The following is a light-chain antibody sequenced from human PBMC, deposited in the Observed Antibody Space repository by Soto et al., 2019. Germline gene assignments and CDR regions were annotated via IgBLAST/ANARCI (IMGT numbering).Light chain of an antibody. V-gene: IGKV3-20*01. CDR1: QSVSSSY. CDR2: GAS. Sequence: EIVLTQSPGTLSLSPGERATLSCRASQSVSSSYLAWYQQKPGQAPRLLIYGASSRATGIPDRFSGSGSGTEFTLIISRLEPEDFAVYYCQQYGSSPPITFGQGTRLEIK. J-gene: IGKJ5*01. CDR3: QQYGSSPPIT.